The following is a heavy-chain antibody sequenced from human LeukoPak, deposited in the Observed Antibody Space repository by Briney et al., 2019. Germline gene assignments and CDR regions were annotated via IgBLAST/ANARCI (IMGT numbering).Heavy chain of an antibody. D-gene: IGHD1-26*01. CDR2: IYYSGST. CDR1: GGSISSYY. J-gene: IGHJ6*02. V-gene: IGHV4-59*01. CDR3: ARDSIVGALSYYYGMDV. Sequence: SETLSLTCTVSGGSISSYYWSWIRQPPGKGLEWIGYIYYSGSTNYNPSLKSRVTISVDTSKNQFSLKLSSVTAADTAVYYCARDSIVGALSYYYGMDVWGQGTTVTVSS.